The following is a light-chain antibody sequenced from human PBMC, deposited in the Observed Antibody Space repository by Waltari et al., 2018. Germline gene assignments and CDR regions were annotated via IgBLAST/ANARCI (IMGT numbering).Light chain of an antibody. CDR1: QSVLYSPNNKNY. V-gene: IGKV4-1*01. J-gene: IGKJ4*01. CDR3: QQSYTSPFT. Sequence: DIVMTQSPDSLAVSLGERATINCKSSQSVLYSPNNKNYLAWFQQKPGQPPKLLIYWASTRESGVPDRFSGSGSVTDFTLTISSLQAEDVAVYFCQQSYTSPFTFGGGTKV. CDR2: WAS.